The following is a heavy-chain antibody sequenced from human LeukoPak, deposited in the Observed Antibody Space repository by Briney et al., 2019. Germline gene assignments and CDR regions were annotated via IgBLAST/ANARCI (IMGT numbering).Heavy chain of an antibody. CDR2: MNPNSGNT. CDR1: GYTFTSYD. V-gene: IGHV1-8*01. CDR3: ARGSSTQTHYYYYGMDV. J-gene: IGHJ6*02. D-gene: IGHD2-2*01. Sequence: GASVKVSCKASGYTFTSYDINWVRQATGQGLEWMGWMNPNSGNTGYAQKFQGRVTMTRNTSISTAYMELSSLRSEDTAVYYCARGSSTQTHYYYYGMDVWGQETTVTVSS.